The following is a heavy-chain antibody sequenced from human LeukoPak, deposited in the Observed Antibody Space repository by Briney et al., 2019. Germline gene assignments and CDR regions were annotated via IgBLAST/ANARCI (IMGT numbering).Heavy chain of an antibody. CDR2: IYSGGST. Sequence: GGSLRLSCAASGFTFSSYEMNWVRQAPGKGLEWVSVIYSGGSTYYADSVKGRFTISRDNSKNTLYLQMNSLRAEDTAVYYCASVLYGSGSLYFDYWGQGTLVTVSS. J-gene: IGHJ4*02. CDR3: ASVLYGSGSLYFDY. D-gene: IGHD3-10*01. V-gene: IGHV3-66*01. CDR1: GFTFSSYE.